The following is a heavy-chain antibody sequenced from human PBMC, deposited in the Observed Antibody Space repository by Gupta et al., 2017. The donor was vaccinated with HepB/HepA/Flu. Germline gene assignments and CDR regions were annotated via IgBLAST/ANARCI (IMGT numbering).Heavy chain of an antibody. CDR2: ISSSGSTI. CDR1: GFTFSSYA. D-gene: IGHD4-17*01. Sequence: EVQLVESGGGVVQPGGSLRLSCAASGFTFSSYAMNWVRQAPGKGLEWVSYISSSGSTIYYADSVKGRFTISRDNAKNSLYLQMNSLRAEDTAVYYCARKDYGDYFDYWGQGTLVTVSS. CDR3: ARKDYGDYFDY. V-gene: IGHV3-48*03. J-gene: IGHJ4*02.